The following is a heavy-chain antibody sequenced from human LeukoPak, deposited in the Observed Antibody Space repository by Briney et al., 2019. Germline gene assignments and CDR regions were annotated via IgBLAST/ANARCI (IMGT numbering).Heavy chain of an antibody. J-gene: IGHJ4*02. CDR2: INHSGST. D-gene: IGHD3-10*01. CDR1: GGSFSGYY. Sequence: PSENLSLTCAVYGGSFSGYYWIWIRQPPGKGLEGRGEINHSGSTNYNPSLKGRGNISVDTSKNQFSPKLSSATAADTGVYYCARNSFSYGFDYWGQGTLVTVSS. CDR3: ARNSFSYGFDY. V-gene: IGHV4-34*01.